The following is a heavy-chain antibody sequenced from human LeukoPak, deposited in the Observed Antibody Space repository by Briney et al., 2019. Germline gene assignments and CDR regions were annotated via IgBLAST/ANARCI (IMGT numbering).Heavy chain of an antibody. CDR3: ARGEDYYDSSGYYLNWFDP. D-gene: IGHD3-22*01. V-gene: IGHV1-8*01. CDR1: GYTFTSYD. Sequence: ASVKVSCKASGYTFTSYDINWVRQATGQGLEWMGWMNPNSGNTGYAQKFQGRVTMTRNTSISTAYMELSSLRSEDTAVYYCARGEDYYDSSGYYLNWFDPWSQGTLVTVSS. J-gene: IGHJ5*02. CDR2: MNPNSGNT.